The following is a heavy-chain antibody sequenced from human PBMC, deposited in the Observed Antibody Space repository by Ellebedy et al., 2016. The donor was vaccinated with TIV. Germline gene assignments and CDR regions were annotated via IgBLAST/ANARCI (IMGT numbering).Heavy chain of an antibody. CDR2: IDPSDSYT. V-gene: IGHV5-10-1*01. J-gene: IGHJ4*02. D-gene: IGHD3-16*02. Sequence: PGGYLRLSCKGSGYSFTSYWITWVRQMSGKGLEWVGRIDPSDSYTNYRPSFEGHVTISVDKAISTVYLQWSSLKASDTAMYYCGRIKGVTSGGVIIESLDSWGQGTLVTVSS. CDR3: GRIKGVTSGGVIIESLDS. CDR1: GYSFTSYW.